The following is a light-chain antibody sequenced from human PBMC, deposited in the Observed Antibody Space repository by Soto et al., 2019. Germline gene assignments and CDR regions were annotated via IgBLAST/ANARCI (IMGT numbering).Light chain of an antibody. Sequence: EIVMTQSPATLSVCPGERATLSCRASQSVSSNLAWYQQKTGQAPRLLIYGASTRATGIPARFSGSGSGTAFTLTISSLQSEAFAVYYCQQYNNWRTFGQGTKV. J-gene: IGKJ1*01. V-gene: IGKV3-15*01. CDR3: QQYNNWRT. CDR1: QSVSSN. CDR2: GAS.